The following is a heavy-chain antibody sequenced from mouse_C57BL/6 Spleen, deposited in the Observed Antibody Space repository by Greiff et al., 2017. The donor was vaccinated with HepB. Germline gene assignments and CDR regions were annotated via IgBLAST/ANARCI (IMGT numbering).Heavy chain of an antibody. CDR2: IDPSDSET. Sequence: VKLVESGAELVRPGSSVKLSCKASGYTFTSYWMHWVKQRPIQGLEWIGNIDPSDSETHYNQKFKDKATLTVDKSSSTAYMQLSSLTSEDSAVYYCARKQSPYYYGSSYYFDYWGQGTTLTVSS. D-gene: IGHD1-1*01. V-gene: IGHV1-52*01. J-gene: IGHJ2*01. CDR1: GYTFTSYW. CDR3: ARKQSPYYYGSSYYFDY.